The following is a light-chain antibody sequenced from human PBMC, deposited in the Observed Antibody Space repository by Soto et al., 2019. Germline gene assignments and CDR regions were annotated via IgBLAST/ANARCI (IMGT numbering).Light chain of an antibody. CDR2: EVS. CDR1: SSDVGGYNY. J-gene: IGLJ3*02. V-gene: IGLV2-14*01. Sequence: QSVLTQPASVSGSPGQSITISCTGTSSDVGGYNYVSWYQQHPGKAPKLMIYEVSNRPSGVSNRFSGSKSGNTASLTISGLQAEVEADYYCSSYTSSSPWVFGGGTKLTVL. CDR3: SSYTSSSPWV.